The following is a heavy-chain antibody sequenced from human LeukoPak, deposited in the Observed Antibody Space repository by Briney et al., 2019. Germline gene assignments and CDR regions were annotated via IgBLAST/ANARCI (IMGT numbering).Heavy chain of an antibody. CDR1: GFTFSNAW. D-gene: IGHD4-17*01. Sequence: GGSLRLSCAASGFTFSNAWMSWVRQAPGKGLEWVGRIKSKTDGGTTDYAAPVKGRFTISRDDSKNTLYLQMNSLKTEDTAVYYCTTEENYGDYYFDYWGQGTLVTVSS. CDR2: IKSKTDGGTT. J-gene: IGHJ4*02. CDR3: TTEENYGDYYFDY. V-gene: IGHV3-15*01.